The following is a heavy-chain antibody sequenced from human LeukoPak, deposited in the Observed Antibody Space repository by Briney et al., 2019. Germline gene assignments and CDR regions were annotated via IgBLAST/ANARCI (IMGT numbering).Heavy chain of an antibody. CDR1: GFTVSTNY. D-gene: IGHD5-18*01. CDR3: ARDYFSGARGYTLHGMDV. CDR2: MYSGGGT. Sequence: PGGSLRLSCAASGFTVSTNYVSWVRQAPGKGLEWVSVMYSGGGTYYADSVKGRFTISRDNSKNTLCLQMNGLRAEDTAVYYCARDYFSGARGYTLHGMDVWGRGTTVTVSS. V-gene: IGHV3-66*01. J-gene: IGHJ6*02.